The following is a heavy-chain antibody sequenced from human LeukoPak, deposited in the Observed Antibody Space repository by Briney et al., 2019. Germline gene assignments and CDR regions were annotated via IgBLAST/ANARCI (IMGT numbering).Heavy chain of an antibody. J-gene: IGHJ4*02. D-gene: IGHD3/OR15-3a*01. V-gene: IGHV4-39*01. CDR2: IFYSGNT. CDR1: GGSISSSSYY. Sequence: SETLSLTCIVSGGSISSSSYYWGWIRQPPGKGLEWIGSIFYSGNTYYNASLKSQVSISIDTSKNQFSLRLTSVTAADTAVYYCARQTGSGLFILPGGQGTLVTVSS. CDR3: ARQTGSGLFILP.